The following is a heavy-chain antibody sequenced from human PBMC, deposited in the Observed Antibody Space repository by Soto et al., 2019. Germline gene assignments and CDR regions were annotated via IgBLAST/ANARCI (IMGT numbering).Heavy chain of an antibody. CDR1: GFSLSTSGVG. CDR2: IYWDDDK. CDR3: IQSRCGGDCLKSYASHYYYGMDV. Sequence: QITLKESGPTLVKPTQTLTLTCTFSGFSLSTSGVGVGWIRQPPGKALEWLALIYWDDDKRYSPSLRSRLTISKDTSKNQVVIKMNNMDPVDTATYYCIQSRCGGDCLKSYASHYYYGMDVWGQGTTVTVSS. J-gene: IGHJ6*02. D-gene: IGHD2-21*02. V-gene: IGHV2-5*02.